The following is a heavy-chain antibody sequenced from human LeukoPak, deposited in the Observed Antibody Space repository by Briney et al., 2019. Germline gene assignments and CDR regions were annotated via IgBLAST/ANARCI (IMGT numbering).Heavy chain of an antibody. CDR1: GFTFSSYS. Sequence: PGGSLRLSCAVSGFTFSSYSMNWVRQAPGKGLEWVSAIGGSDDSAYYADSVKGRFTISRDISKNTLYLQMNSLRAEDTAVYYCAKATLTETTIRYFQHWGQGTLVTVSS. J-gene: IGHJ1*01. D-gene: IGHD5-12*01. CDR3: AKATLTETTIRYFQH. V-gene: IGHV3-23*01. CDR2: IGGSDDSA.